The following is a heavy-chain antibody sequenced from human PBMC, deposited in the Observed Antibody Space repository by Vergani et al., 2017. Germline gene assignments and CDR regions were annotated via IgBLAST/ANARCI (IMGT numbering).Heavy chain of an antibody. Sequence: QVQLVQSGAEVKKPGASVKVSCKASGYTFTGYYMHWVRQAPGQGLEWMGWINPNSGGTNYAQKFQGRVTMTRDTSISTAYMELSRLRSDDTAVYYCARDLIVVVAADYYYYGMDVWGQGTTVTVSS. CDR2: INPNSGGT. CDR1: GYTFTGYY. J-gene: IGHJ6*02. D-gene: IGHD2-2*01. CDR3: ARDLIVVVAADYYYYGMDV. V-gene: IGHV1-2*02.